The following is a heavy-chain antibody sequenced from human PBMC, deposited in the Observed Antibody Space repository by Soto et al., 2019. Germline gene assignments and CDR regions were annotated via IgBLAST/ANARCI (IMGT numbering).Heavy chain of an antibody. D-gene: IGHD3-9*01. Sequence: GGSLRLSCAASGFTFSSYEMNWVRQAPGKGLEWVSYISSSGSTIYYADSVKGRFTISRDNAKNSLYLQMNSLRAEDTAVYYCASFHFDWSPFDYWGQGILVTVSS. CDR2: ISSSGSTI. V-gene: IGHV3-48*03. CDR3: ASFHFDWSPFDY. J-gene: IGHJ4*02. CDR1: GFTFSSYE.